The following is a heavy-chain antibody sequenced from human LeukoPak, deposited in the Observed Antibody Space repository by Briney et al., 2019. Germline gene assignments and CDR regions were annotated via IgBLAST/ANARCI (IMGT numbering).Heavy chain of an antibody. J-gene: IGHJ4*02. CDR1: GGSISSYY. Sequence: SETLSLTCTVSGGSISSYYWSWIRQPPGKGLEWIGYIYYSGSTNYNPSLKSRVTISVDTSKNQFSLKLSSVTAADTAVYYCARHGVPRCSGGSCYNFDYWGQGTLVTVSS. CDR3: ARHGVPRCSGGSCYNFDY. CDR2: IYYSGST. D-gene: IGHD2-15*01. V-gene: IGHV4-59*08.